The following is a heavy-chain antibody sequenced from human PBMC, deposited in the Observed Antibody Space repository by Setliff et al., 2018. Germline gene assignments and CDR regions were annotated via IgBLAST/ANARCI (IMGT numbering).Heavy chain of an antibody. J-gene: IGHJ4*02. Sequence: SETLSLTCTVSGGSISSHYWSWVRQPPGKGLEWIGSISYSGSTNHNPSLKNRFSISRDNAKNSLYLQMNSLRAEDTAVYYCARDLQPNYYYGSGSLDYWGQGTLVTVSS. CDR3: ARDLQPNYYYGSGSLDY. V-gene: IGHV4-59*11. D-gene: IGHD3-10*01. CDR1: GGSISSHY. CDR2: ISYSGST.